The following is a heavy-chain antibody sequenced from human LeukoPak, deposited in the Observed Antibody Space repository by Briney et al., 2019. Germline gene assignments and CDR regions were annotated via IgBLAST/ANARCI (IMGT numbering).Heavy chain of an antibody. V-gene: IGHV4-59*08. J-gene: IGHJ3*02. CDR3: ARQLGYCSGGSCPTLAFDI. CDR2: IYYSGST. CDR1: GVSISSYY. D-gene: IGHD2-15*01. Sequence: SETLSLTCTVSGVSISSYYWSWIRQPPGKGLEWIGYIYYSGSTNYNPSLKSRVTISVDTSKNQFSLKLSSVTAADTAVYYCARQLGYCSGGSCPTLAFDIWGQGTMVTVSS.